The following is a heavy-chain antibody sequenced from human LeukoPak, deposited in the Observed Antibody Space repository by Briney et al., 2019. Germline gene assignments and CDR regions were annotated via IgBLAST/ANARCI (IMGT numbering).Heavy chain of an antibody. J-gene: IGHJ4*02. CDR3: APSGRTHYFDY. V-gene: IGHV3-48*01. D-gene: IGHD6-19*01. CDR1: GFTFSDYS. Sequence: GGSLRLSCAASGFTFSDYSMNWVRQAPGKGLEWVSYISSSSSPIYYADSVKGRFTISRDNAKNSLYLQMNSLRAEDTAVYYCAPSGRTHYFDYWGQGTLVTVSS. CDR2: ISSSSSPI.